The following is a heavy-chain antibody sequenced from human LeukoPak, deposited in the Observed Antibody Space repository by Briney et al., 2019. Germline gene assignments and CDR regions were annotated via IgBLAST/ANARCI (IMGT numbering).Heavy chain of an antibody. Sequence: PSETLSLTCTVSGGSISGYYWSWIRQPPGKGLEWIGYIDYSGSTNYNPSLKSRVTISVDTSKNQFSLRLRYVTAADTAVYYCARTASTVTTAIDYWGQGTLFTVSS. CDR3: ARTASTVTTAIDY. CDR1: GGSISGYY. J-gene: IGHJ4*02. D-gene: IGHD4-17*01. V-gene: IGHV4-59*01. CDR2: IDYSGST.